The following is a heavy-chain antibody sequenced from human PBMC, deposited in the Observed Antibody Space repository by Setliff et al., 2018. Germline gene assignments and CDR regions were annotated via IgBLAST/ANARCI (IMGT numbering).Heavy chain of an antibody. Sequence: ASVKVSCKASGYTFSTYGIAWVRQAPGQGLEWMGWISPYNGYIIYAHKFQGRVTMTTDTSTGTADMELRNLRSDDTAVYYCTRDTNIVVVPPHRTAFDIWGQGTMVT. V-gene: IGHV1-18*01. CDR2: ISPYNGYI. CDR3: TRDTNIVVVPPHRTAFDI. J-gene: IGHJ3*02. D-gene: IGHD2-2*01. CDR1: GYTFSTYG.